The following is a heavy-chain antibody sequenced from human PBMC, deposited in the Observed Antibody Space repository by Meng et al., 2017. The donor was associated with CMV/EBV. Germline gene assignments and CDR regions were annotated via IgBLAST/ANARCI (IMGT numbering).Heavy chain of an antibody. D-gene: IGHD6-13*01. V-gene: IGHV3-15*01. CDR2: IKSKTDGGTT. CDR1: GYSISSGYY. J-gene: IGHJ4*02. Sequence: ETLSLTCTVSGYSISSGYYWGWIRQPPGKGLEWVGRIKSKTDGGTTDYAAPVKGRFTISRDDSKNTLYLQMNSLKTEDTAVYYCATEWIAAAGTPDYWGQGTLVTVSS. CDR3: ATEWIAAAGTPDY.